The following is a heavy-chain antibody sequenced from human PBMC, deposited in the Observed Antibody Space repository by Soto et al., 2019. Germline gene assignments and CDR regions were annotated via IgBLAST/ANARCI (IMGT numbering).Heavy chain of an antibody. CDR1: GFTFSSYA. V-gene: IGHV3-23*01. CDR2: ISGSGGST. J-gene: IGHJ4*02. CDR3: AKDGWGTVTPTWFDY. D-gene: IGHD4-17*01. Sequence: EVQLLESGGGLVQPGGSLRLSCAASGFTFSSYAMSWVRQAPGKGLEWVSAISGSGGSTYYADSVKGHFTISRDNPKNTLYLQMNSLRAEDTAVYYCAKDGWGTVTPTWFDYWGQGTLVTVSS.